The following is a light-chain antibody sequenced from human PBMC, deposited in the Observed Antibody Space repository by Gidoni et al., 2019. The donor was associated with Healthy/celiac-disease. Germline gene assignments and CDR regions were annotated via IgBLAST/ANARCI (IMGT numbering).Light chain of an antibody. J-gene: IGLJ3*02. V-gene: IGLV3-25*03. CDR2: KGS. Sequence: SYELTQPPSVSVYPGQTARITCSGDALPKQYAYWYQQKPGQAPVLVIYKGSERPSGVPERFSVSSSGTTVTLTISGVQAEDEADYYCQSADSSGTYRVFGGGTKLTVL. CDR1: ALPKQY. CDR3: QSADSSGTYRV.